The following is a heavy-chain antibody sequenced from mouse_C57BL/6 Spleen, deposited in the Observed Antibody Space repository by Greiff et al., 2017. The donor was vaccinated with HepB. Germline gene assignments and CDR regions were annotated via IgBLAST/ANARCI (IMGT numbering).Heavy chain of an antibody. J-gene: IGHJ2*01. CDR3: ARQRGEGYFDY. CDR2: ISSGGSYT. Sequence: EVMLVESGGDLVKPGGSLKLSCAASGFTFSSYGMSWVRQTPDKRLEWVATISSGGSYTYYPDSVKGRFTISRDNAKNTLYLQMSSLKSEDTAMYYCARQRGEGYFDYWGQGTTLTVSS. CDR1: GFTFSSYG. V-gene: IGHV5-6*01.